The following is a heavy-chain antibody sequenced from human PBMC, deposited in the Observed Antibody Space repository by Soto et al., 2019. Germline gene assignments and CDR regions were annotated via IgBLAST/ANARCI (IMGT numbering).Heavy chain of an antibody. J-gene: IGHJ4*02. CDR2: IYYSGST. CDR3: ARRYGYYFDY. V-gene: IGHV4-59*08. D-gene: IGHD4-17*01. CDR1: GGSISSYY. Sequence: PSETLSLTCTVSGGSISSYYGSWIRQPPGKGLEWIGYIYYSGSTNYNPSLKSRVTISVDTSKNQLSLKLSSVTAADTAVYYCARRYGYYFDYWGQGTLVTVSS.